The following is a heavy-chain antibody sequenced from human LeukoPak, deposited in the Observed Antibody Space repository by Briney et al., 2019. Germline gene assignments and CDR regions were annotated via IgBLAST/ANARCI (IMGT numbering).Heavy chain of an antibody. J-gene: IGHJ4*02. CDR3: ARESIAVAGAPFDY. Sequence: GGSLRLSCAASGFTFSSYEMNWVRQAPGKGLEWVSYISSGSTIYDADSVKGRFTISRDNAKNSLYLQMNSLRAEDTAVHYSARESIAVAGAPFDYWGQGTLVTVSS. D-gene: IGHD6-19*01. CDR1: GFTFSSYE. CDR2: ISSGSTI. V-gene: IGHV3-48*03.